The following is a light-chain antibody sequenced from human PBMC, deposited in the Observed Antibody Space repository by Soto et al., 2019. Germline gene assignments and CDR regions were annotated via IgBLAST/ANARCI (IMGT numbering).Light chain of an antibody. J-gene: IGKJ1*01. CDR3: QQYNNWPRT. CDR2: GAS. V-gene: IGKV1-6*01. Sequence: AIQMTQSPSSLSASVGDRVTISCRASQGIGNALGWYQQKPGKPPKVLIYGASNLQSGVPSRFSGGGSVTDFTLTISSLQPEDFAVYYCQQYNNWPRTFGQGTKVDIK. CDR1: QGIGNA.